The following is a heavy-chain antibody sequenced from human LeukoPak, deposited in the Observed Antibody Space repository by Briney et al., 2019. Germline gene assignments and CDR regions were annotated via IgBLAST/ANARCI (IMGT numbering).Heavy chain of an antibody. CDR1: GFTFSSSE. V-gene: IGHV3-33*08. CDR3: ARGPTFGGVYFDY. CDR2: IWYDGGNK. Sequence: GGSLRLSCAASGFTFSSSEMNWVRQAPGKGLEWVAVIWYDGGNKYYTDSVKGRFTISRDNSKNTLYLQMNSLRAEDTAVYYCARGPTFGGVYFDYWGQGTLVTVSS. J-gene: IGHJ4*02. D-gene: IGHD3-16*01.